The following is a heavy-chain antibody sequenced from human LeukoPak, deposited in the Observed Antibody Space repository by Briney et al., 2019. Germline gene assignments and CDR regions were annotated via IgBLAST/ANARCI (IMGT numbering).Heavy chain of an antibody. D-gene: IGHD2-15*01. J-gene: IGHJ4*02. Sequence: SETLSLTCTVSGGSISSSSYFWGWIRQPTGKGLEWIGSIYYSGSTYYNPSLKSRVTISVGTSKNQFSLRLSSVTATDTAVYYCARHAYCSGGPCYRFDYWGQGTLVTVSS. CDR2: IYYSGST. CDR3: ARHAYCSGGPCYRFDY. V-gene: IGHV4-39*01. CDR1: GGSISSSSYF.